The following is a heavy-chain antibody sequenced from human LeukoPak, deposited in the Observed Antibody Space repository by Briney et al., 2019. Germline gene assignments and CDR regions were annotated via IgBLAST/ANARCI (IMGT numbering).Heavy chain of an antibody. D-gene: IGHD6-19*01. Sequence: PGGSLRLSCVGSGFTFSDFAMIWVRQAPGKGLQLVSAISCPSSHTYYADSVRGRFTISRDNSRNILYLQMNSLTVEETAVYYCAKQVSGQWLTPDSGWGQGTLVTVSS. CDR2: ISCPSSHT. CDR3: AKQVSGQWLTPDSG. CDR1: GFTFSDFA. J-gene: IGHJ4*02. V-gene: IGHV3-23*01.